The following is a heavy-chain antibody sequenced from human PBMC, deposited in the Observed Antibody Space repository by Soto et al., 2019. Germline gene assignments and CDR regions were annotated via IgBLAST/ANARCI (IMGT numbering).Heavy chain of an antibody. CDR1: GASIRNNNW. V-gene: IGHV4-4*02. CDR3: VRQPEGGYFFDY. Sequence: TSETLSLTCAVSGASIRNNNWLSWVRQPPGKGLEWIGEIYHRGNTNYNASLKSRATISVDKSGNQFSLNLNSVSAADTAVYYCVRQPEGGYFFDYWGQGALVTVSS. J-gene: IGHJ4*02. D-gene: IGHD5-12*01. CDR2: IYHRGNT.